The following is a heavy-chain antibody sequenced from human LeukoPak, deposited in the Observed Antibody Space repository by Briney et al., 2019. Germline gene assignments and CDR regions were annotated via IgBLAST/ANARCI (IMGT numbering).Heavy chain of an antibody. J-gene: IGHJ5*02. Sequence: PGRSLRLSCAASGFTFDDYAMHWVRQAPGKGLEWVSSISGSGGSTYYADSVQGRFTISRDNSKNTLYLQMNSLRAEDSAIYYCAKDRTGTTGADWFDPWGQGTLVTVSS. CDR1: GFTFDDYA. D-gene: IGHD1-1*01. CDR3: AKDRTGTTGADWFDP. CDR2: ISGSGGST. V-gene: IGHV3-23*01.